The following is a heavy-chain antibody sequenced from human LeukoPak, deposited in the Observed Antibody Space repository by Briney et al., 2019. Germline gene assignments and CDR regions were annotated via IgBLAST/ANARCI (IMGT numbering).Heavy chain of an antibody. D-gene: IGHD3-9*01. V-gene: IGHV1-2*02. J-gene: IGHJ4*02. CDR2: INPNSGGT. CDR3: ARGLGLYFDLLPFDY. CDR1: GYTFTSYY. Sequence: ASVKVSCKASGYTFTSYYMHWVRQAPGQGLEWMGWINPNSGGTNYAQKFQGRVTMTRDTSISTAYMELSRLRSDDTAVYYCARGLGLYFDLLPFDYWGQGTLVTVSS.